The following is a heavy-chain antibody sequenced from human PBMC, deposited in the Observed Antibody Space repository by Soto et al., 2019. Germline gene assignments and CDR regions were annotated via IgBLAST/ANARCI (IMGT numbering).Heavy chain of an antibody. Sequence: QVQLVESGGGVVQPGRSLRLSCAASGFTFSSYAMHWVRQAPGKGLEWVAVISYDGSNKYYADSVKGRFTISRDNSKNTLYLQMNSLRAEDTAVYYCARDLGGAIYYWGQGTLVTVSS. CDR3: ARDLGGAIYY. CDR1: GFTFSSYA. D-gene: IGHD3-16*01. V-gene: IGHV3-30-3*01. CDR2: ISYDGSNK. J-gene: IGHJ4*02.